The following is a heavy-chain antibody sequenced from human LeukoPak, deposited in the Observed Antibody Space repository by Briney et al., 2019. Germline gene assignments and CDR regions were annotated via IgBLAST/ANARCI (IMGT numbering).Heavy chain of an antibody. CDR3: ARDIVEVTYCGGDCYSWAFDI. V-gene: IGHV4-59*01. J-gene: IGHJ3*02. D-gene: IGHD2-21*02. CDR2: IYYSGST. Sequence: SETLSLTCTVSGGSISSYYWSWIRQPPGKGLEWIGYIYYSGSTNYNPSLKGRVTISVDTSKDQFSLKLSSVTAADTAVYYCARDIVEVTYCGGDCYSWAFDIWGQGTMVTVSS. CDR1: GGSISSYY.